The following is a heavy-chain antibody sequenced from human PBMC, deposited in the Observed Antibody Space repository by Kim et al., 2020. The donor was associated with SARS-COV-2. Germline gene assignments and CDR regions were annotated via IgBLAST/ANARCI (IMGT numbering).Heavy chain of an antibody. J-gene: IGHJ2*01. CDR3: ARTNDYGGLGWYFDL. D-gene: IGHD4-17*01. V-gene: IGHV3-23*01. CDR2: ISGSGGST. CDR1: GFTFSSYA. Sequence: GGSLRLSCAASGFTFSSYAMSWVRQAPGKGLEWVSGISGSGGSTYYADSVKGRFTISRDTSKNTLYLQMGSLRAEDMAVYYCARTNDYGGLGWYFDLWGRGTLVTVSS.